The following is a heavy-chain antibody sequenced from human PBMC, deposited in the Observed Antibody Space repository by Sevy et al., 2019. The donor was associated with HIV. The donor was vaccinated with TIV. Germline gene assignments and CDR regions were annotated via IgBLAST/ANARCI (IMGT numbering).Heavy chain of an antibody. Sequence: GGSLRLSCAASGFTFSNAWMSWVRQAPGKGLEWVGRIKSKSDGGATDYAAPVKGRFPIPMDDSKNTLYVQMNSLKTGDTAVYYCTTEPRLFVVVPAATRSGGYWGQGTLVTVSS. J-gene: IGHJ4*02. V-gene: IGHV3-15*01. D-gene: IGHD2-2*01. CDR3: TTEPRLFVVVPAATRSGGY. CDR2: IKSKSDGGAT. CDR1: GFTFSNAW.